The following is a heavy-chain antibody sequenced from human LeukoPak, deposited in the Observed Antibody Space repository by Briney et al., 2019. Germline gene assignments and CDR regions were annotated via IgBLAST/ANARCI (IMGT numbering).Heavy chain of an antibody. Sequence: GGSLRLSCAASGFTISTNYMSWVRQAPGKGLEWVSVICADGSTYYADSVKGRFIISRDTSRNTLYLRMNSLRADDTAVYYCARDHEIAGFDYWGQGSLVTVSS. CDR3: ARDHEIAGFDY. J-gene: IGHJ4*02. CDR2: ICADGST. D-gene: IGHD2/OR15-2a*01. V-gene: IGHV3-66*01. CDR1: GFTISTNY.